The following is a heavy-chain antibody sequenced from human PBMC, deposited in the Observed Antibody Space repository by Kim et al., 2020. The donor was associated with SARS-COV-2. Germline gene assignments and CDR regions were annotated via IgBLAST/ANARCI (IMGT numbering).Heavy chain of an antibody. CDR1: GASISTTSDY. J-gene: IGHJ4*02. V-gene: IGHV4-39*01. CDR2: ISYRGNT. D-gene: IGHD6-19*01. Sequence: SETLSLTCTVSGASISTTSDYWGWVRQSPGKGLEWVGTISYRGNTYYNPSLKTPLTISVDTSNNQFSLKLNSVTAADTAVYYCVVSTGYYQGLDYWGPGT. CDR3: VVSTGYYQGLDY.